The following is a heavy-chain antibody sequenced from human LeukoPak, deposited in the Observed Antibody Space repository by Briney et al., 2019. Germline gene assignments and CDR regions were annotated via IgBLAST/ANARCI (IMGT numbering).Heavy chain of an antibody. J-gene: IGHJ4*02. D-gene: IGHD1-26*01. CDR2: ISTSTTTI. CDR1: GFTFSSYS. CDR3: ASWGEGALDK. V-gene: IGHV3-48*01. Sequence: GGSLRLSCEASGFTFSSYSVNWVRQAPGKGLEWISYISTSTTTIYYANSVKGRFTISRDNAKKSLYLQMNSLRVEDTGVYYCASWGEGALDKWGQGTLVTVSS.